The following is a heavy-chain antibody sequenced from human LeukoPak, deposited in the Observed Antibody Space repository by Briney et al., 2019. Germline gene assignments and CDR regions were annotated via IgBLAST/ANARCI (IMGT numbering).Heavy chain of an antibody. CDR1: GFTFSSYS. CDR2: ISSSSSTI. V-gene: IGHV3-48*04. Sequence: GGSLRLSCAASGFTFSSYSMNWVRQAPGKGLEWVSYISSSSSTIYYADSVKGRFTISRDNAKNSLYLQMNSLRAEDTAVYYCAREVDSSGWGNDYYYYYGMDVWGQGTTVTVSS. CDR3: AREVDSSGWGNDYYYYYGMDV. D-gene: IGHD6-19*01. J-gene: IGHJ6*02.